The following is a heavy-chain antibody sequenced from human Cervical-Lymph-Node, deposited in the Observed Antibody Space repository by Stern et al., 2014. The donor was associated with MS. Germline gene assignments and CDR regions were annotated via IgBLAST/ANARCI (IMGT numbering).Heavy chain of an antibody. CDR2: IFPGGSDI. CDR3: ARQRYFDY. V-gene: IGHV5-51*01. Sequence: MQLVQSGPEVKRPGESLKISCQASGYTFTSYWIGWVRQLPGKGLEGIAIIFPGGSDISYSPSFQGQVTTSADKSSSPAYLQWNNLKASDTAIYYCARQRYFDYWGQGTLVTVSS. J-gene: IGHJ4*02. CDR1: GYTFTSYW.